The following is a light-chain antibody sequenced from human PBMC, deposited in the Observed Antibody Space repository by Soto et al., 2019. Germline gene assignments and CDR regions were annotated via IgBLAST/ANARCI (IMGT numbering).Light chain of an antibody. CDR3: QQYNNWPET. J-gene: IGKJ1*01. CDR2: GAS. V-gene: IGKV3-15*01. Sequence: EIVMTQSPATLSVSPGERATLSCRASQSVSSSLAWYQQKPGQAPRLLIYGASTRATGIPARFSGSGSGTEFTLTISRLQSEDFAVCYCQQYNNWPETFGQGTKVEIK. CDR1: QSVSSS.